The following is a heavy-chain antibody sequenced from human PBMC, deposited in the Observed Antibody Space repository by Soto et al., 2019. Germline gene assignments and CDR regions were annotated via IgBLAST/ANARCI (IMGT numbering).Heavy chain of an antibody. CDR1: GFTFNRYG. V-gene: IGHV3-33*01. CDR3: ARDVFSQGSYYFAY. Sequence: QVQLVESGGGVVQPGRSLRLSCAASGFTFNRYGMHWVRQAPGKGLEWVAVIWFDGSNRDYADSVKGRFTISRDNSKYTLYLQMNSLRAEDTAVYYCARDVFSQGSYYFAYWGQGTQVTVSS. CDR2: IWFDGSNR. J-gene: IGHJ4*02.